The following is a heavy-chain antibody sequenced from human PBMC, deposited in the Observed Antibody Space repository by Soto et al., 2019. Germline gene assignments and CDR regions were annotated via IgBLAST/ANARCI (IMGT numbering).Heavy chain of an antibody. J-gene: IGHJ5*02. Sequence: GGSLRLSCAASGFTFSSYAMNWVRQAPGKGLEWISVISNSGHSAYCADSVKGRFTISRDNSKNTLYLQIKSLRAEDTAAYYCAKGGPTFLNWFGPWGQGTLVTVSS. CDR3: AKGGPTFLNWFGP. D-gene: IGHD5-12*01. V-gene: IGHV3-23*01. CDR2: ISNSGHSA. CDR1: GFTFSSYA.